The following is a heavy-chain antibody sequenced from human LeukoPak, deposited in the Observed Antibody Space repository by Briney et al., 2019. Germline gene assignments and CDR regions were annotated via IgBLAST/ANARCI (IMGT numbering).Heavy chain of an antibody. CDR3: AKRGDSTTWPYWYFDL. J-gene: IGHJ2*01. V-gene: IGHV3-23*01. CDR2: ISARSSNT. Sequence: GGSLRLSCAASGFTFSSYGMSWVRQAPGKGLEWVSTISARSSNTYYADSVKGRFTISRDSSMNTLFLQMDSLRAEDTAVYYCAKRGDSTTWPYWYFDLWGRGTLVTVSS. D-gene: IGHD6-13*01. CDR1: GFTFSSYG.